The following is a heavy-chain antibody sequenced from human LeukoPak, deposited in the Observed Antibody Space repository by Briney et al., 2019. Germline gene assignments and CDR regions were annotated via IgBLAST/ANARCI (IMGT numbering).Heavy chain of an antibody. Sequence: GGSLRLSCAASGFTFSSYSMNWVRQAPGKGLEWVSYISSSSSTIYYADSVKGRFTISRDNAKNSLYLQMNSLRAEDTAVYYCARVQYYYDSSGYRKLDAFDIWGQGTMVTVSS. CDR2: ISSSSSTI. CDR3: ARVQYYYDSSGYRKLDAFDI. J-gene: IGHJ3*02. V-gene: IGHV3-48*01. D-gene: IGHD3-22*01. CDR1: GFTFSSYS.